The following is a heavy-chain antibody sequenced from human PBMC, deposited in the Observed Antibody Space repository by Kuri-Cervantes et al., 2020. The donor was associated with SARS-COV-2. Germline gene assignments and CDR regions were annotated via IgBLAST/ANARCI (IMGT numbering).Heavy chain of an antibody. J-gene: IGHJ4*02. CDR1: GFTFSSYW. CDR2: IKQDGSEK. Sequence: GESLKISCAASGFTFSSYWMSWVRQAPGKGLEWVANIKQDGSEKYYVDSVKGRFTISRDNAKNSLYLQMNSLRAENTAVYYCARDFNPLDYWGKGTLVTVSS. V-gene: IGHV3-7*01. CDR3: ARDFNPLDY.